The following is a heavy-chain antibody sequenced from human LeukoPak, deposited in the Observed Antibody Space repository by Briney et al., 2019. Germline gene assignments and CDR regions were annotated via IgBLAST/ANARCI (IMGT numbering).Heavy chain of an antibody. CDR1: GYTLTSYY. Sequence: GASVKVSCKASGYTLTSYYVHWVRQAPGQGLEWMGMINPRGGIANYAQKFQGRVTLTRDTSTSTAYMDLGSLRSEDTAVYYCARSDFWTGAPFDYWGQGTLVPVSS. V-gene: IGHV1-46*01. D-gene: IGHD3/OR15-3a*01. CDR2: INPRGGIA. J-gene: IGHJ4*02. CDR3: ARSDFWTGAPFDY.